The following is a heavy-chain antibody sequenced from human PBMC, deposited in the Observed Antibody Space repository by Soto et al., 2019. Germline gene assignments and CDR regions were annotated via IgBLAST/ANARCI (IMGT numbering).Heavy chain of an antibody. Sequence: XVCLRLSCAACGFSFSSYCMHWVRQAPGKGLEWVAVISYDGSNKYYADSVKGRFTISRDNSKNTLYLQMNSLRAEDTAVYYCAKVLYNGAIESYYYYYGMDVWGQGTTVTVSS. CDR3: AKVLYNGAIESYYYYYGMDV. CDR2: ISYDGSNK. CDR1: GFSFSSYC. V-gene: IGHV3-30*18. D-gene: IGHD1-20*01. J-gene: IGHJ6*02.